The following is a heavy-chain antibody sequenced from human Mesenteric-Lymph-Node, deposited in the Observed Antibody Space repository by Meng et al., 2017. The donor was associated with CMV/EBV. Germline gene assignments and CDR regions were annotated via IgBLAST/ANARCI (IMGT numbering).Heavy chain of an antibody. CDR3: ARARRDTAMVTGGFYYYGMDV. J-gene: IGHJ6*02. Sequence: SVKVSCKASGYTFTSYGITWVRQAPGQGLEWMGGIIPIFGTANYAQKFQGRVTITTDESTSTAYMELSSLRSEDTAVYYCARARRDTAMVTGGFYYYGMDVWGQGTTVTVSS. D-gene: IGHD5-18*01. CDR1: GYTFTSYG. CDR2: IIPIFGTA. V-gene: IGHV1-69*05.